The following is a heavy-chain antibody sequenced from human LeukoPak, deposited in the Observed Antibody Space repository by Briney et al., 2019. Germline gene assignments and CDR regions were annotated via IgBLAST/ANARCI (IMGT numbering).Heavy chain of an antibody. CDR2: IFHTGTT. V-gene: IGHV4-59*08. CDR1: GVSISTYY. D-gene: IGHD2-2*01. Sequence: SETLSLTCTVSGVSISTYYWSWIRQPPGKGLECIGFIFHTGTTNYNPSLKSRVTISVDTSKNQFSLKLSSVTAADTAIYYCARTYCSTNACPFDRWGQGTLVTVSS. CDR3: ARTYCSTNACPFDR. J-gene: IGHJ4*02.